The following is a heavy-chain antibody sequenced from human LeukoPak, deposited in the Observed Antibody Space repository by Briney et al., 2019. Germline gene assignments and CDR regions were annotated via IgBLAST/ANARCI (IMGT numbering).Heavy chain of an antibody. J-gene: IGHJ4*02. CDR1: GFTFGHNA. D-gene: IGHD3-22*01. V-gene: IGHV3-23*01. Sequence: PGGSLRLSCVASGFTFGHNAMAWVRQAPGKGLEWVSAISGSGGSTYYADSVKGRFTISRDNSKNTLYLQMNSLRAEDTAVYYCAKDRPSGYFRPYYFDYWGQGTLVTVSS. CDR2: ISGSGGST. CDR3: AKDRPSGYFRPYYFDY.